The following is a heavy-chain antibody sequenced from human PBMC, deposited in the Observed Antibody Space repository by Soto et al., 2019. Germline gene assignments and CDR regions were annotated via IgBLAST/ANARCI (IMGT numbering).Heavy chain of an antibody. CDR2: IIPILGIA. J-gene: IGHJ1*01. V-gene: IGHV1-69*08. CDR1: GGTFSSYT. D-gene: IGHD2-15*01. CDR3: ARDGYCSGGSCYAKYLQH. Sequence: QVQLVQSGAEVKKPGSSVKVSCKASGGTFSSYTISWVRQAPGQGLECMGRIIPILGIANYAEKFQGRVTITADNSTSTVYMELSSVRYEHPAVYYCARDGYCSGGSCYAKYLQHWGQGTLVTVSS.